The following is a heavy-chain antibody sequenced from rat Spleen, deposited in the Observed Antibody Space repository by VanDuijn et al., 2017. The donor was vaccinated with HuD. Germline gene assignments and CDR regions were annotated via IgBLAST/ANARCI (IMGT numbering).Heavy chain of an antibody. CDR2: ITNASGGT. CDR1: XFTXXXYX. V-gene: IGHV5-31*01. J-gene: IGHJ2*01. Sequence: EVQLVESGGGLVLPGRXXKLSCVXXXFTXXXYXXXWIXXXPGXGLEWVASITNASGGTHYPDSVKGRFTISRDVAKSTLYLQMNNLRSEDTATYYCTTGTSWDYDGTYYCPLDYWGQGVMVTVSS. CDR3: TTGTSWDYDGTYYCPLDY. D-gene: IGHD1-12*02.